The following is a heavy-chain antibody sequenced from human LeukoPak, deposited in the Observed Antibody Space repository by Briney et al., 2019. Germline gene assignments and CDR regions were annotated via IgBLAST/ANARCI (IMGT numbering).Heavy chain of an antibody. CDR3: ARLEGGFPYYFDY. CDR2: IYHSGST. D-gene: IGHD3-16*01. V-gene: IGHV4-38-2*01. CDR1: DYSISSGYY. J-gene: IGHJ4*02. Sequence: RTSETLSLTCAVSDYSISSGYYRGWIRQPPGKGLEWIGSIYHSGSTYYNPSLKSRVTISVDTSKNQFSLKLSSVTAADTAVYYCARLEGGFPYYFDYWGQGTLVTVSS.